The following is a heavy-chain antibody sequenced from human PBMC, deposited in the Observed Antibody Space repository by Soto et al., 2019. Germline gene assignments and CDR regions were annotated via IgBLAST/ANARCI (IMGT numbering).Heavy chain of an antibody. CDR1: GGSFSGYY. J-gene: IGHJ4*02. CDR2: INHSGST. V-gene: IGHV4-34*01. CDR3: ERSYSSATHLVY. Sequence: SETLSLTCAVYGGSFSGYYWSWIRQPPGKGLEWIGEINHSGSTNYNPSLKSRVTISVDTSKNQFSLKLTSVTAADTAVYYCERSYSSATHLVYWRQATLVTVSS. D-gene: IGHD6-25*01.